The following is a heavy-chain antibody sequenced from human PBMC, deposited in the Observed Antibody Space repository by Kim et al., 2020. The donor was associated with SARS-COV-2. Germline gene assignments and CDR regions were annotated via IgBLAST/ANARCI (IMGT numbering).Heavy chain of an antibody. CDR3: ARDRPSITMVRGVFDY. V-gene: IGHV1-46*01. CDR1: GYTFTSYY. J-gene: IGHJ4*02. Sequence: ASVKVSCKASGYTFTSYYMHWVRQAPGQGLEWMGIINPSGGSTSYAQKFQGRVTMTRDTSTSTVYMELSSLRSEDTAVYYCARDRPSITMVRGVFDYWGQGTLVTVSS. CDR2: INPSGGST. D-gene: IGHD3-10*01.